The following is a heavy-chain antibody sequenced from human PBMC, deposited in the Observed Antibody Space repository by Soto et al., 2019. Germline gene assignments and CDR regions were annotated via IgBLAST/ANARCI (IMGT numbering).Heavy chain of an antibody. V-gene: IGHV1-46*03. CDR1: GYTFTSYY. CDR2: INPSGGST. D-gene: IGHD3-16*01. Sequence: GASVKVSCKASGYTFTSYYMHWVRQAPGQGLEWMGIINPSGGSTSYAQKFQGRVTMTRDTSTSTVYMELSSLRSEDTAVYYCARDGGVPPTNPQLDIWGQGTMVTVSS. J-gene: IGHJ3*02. CDR3: ARDGGVPPTNPQLDI.